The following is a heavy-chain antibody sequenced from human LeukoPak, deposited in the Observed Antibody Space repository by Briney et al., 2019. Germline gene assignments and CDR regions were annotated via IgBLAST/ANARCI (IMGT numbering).Heavy chain of an antibody. CDR3: ARVSSYYDSSGYYGIYWYYFDY. CDR2: IRYDGSDK. V-gene: IGHV3-30*02. Sequence: GGSLRLSCAASGFTFSSYGMHWVRQAPGKGLEWVSFIRYDGSDKYYADSVRGRFTISRDNAKNSLYLQMNSLRAEDTAVYYCARVSSYYDSSGYYGIYWYYFDYWGQGTLVTVSS. J-gene: IGHJ4*02. D-gene: IGHD3-22*01. CDR1: GFTFSSYG.